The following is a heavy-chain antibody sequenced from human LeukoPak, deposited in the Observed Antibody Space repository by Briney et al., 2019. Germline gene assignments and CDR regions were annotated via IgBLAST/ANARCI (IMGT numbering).Heavy chain of an antibody. CDR3: ARVNCTNGVCYNSRGWFDP. CDR2: IYYSGST. CDR1: GGSISSGSYY. V-gene: IGHV4-39*07. D-gene: IGHD2-8*01. J-gene: IGHJ5*02. Sequence: SETLSLTCTVSGGSISSGSYYWGWIRQPPGKGLEWIGSIYYSGSTYYNPSLKSRVTISVDTSKNQFSLKLKSVTAADTAVYYCARVNCTNGVCYNSRGWFDPWGQGTLVTVSS.